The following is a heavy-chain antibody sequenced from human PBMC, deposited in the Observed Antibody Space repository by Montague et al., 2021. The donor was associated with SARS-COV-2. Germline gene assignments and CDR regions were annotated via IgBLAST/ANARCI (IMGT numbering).Heavy chain of an antibody. Sequence: TLSLTCTVSGGSISSGSYYWSWIRQPAGKGLEWIGSISISGSTNYNPSLKSRATISVDTSKNQFSLKLSSVTAADTAVYYCARDIAVAGLFDYWGQGTLVTVSS. J-gene: IGHJ4*02. CDR2: ISISGST. CDR1: GGSISSGSYY. V-gene: IGHV4-61*02. D-gene: IGHD6-19*01. CDR3: ARDIAVAGLFDY.